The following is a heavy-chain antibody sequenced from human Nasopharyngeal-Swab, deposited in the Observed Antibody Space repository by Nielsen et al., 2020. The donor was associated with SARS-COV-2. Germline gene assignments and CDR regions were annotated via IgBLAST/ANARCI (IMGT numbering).Heavy chain of an antibody. CDR2: ISSSSSFI. Sequence: GESLKISCEGSGFTFGNYNMNWVRQAPGKGLERVSSISSSSSFIYYADSVKGRFTISRDNAQKSLSLQMNSLRAEDTGVYFCARDTGAFDIWCQGTMVTVSS. J-gene: IGHJ3*02. CDR3: ARDTGAFDI. CDR1: GFTFGNYN. D-gene: IGHD3-10*01. V-gene: IGHV3-21*01.